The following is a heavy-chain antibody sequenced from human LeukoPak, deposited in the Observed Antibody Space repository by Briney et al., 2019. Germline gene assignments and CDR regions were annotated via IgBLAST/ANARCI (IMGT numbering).Heavy chain of an antibody. CDR2: IKQDGSEK. Sequence: SWVRQAPGKGLEWVANIKQDGSEKYYVDSVKGRFTISRDNAKNSLYLQVNSLRAEDTAVYYCARDYSYYYMDVWGKGTTVTVSS. V-gene: IGHV3-7*01. CDR3: ARDYSYYYMDV. J-gene: IGHJ6*03.